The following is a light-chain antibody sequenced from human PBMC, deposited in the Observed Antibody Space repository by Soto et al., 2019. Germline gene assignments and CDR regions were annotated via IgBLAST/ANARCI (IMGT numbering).Light chain of an antibody. CDR2: KAS. V-gene: IGKV1-5*03. CDR1: QSITDW. CDR3: QHYITYPYT. J-gene: IGKJ5*01. Sequence: DIQMTQYHSTLSASVGDRVTITCRASQSITDWLAWYQQKPGKAPKLLIYKASSLESGVPSRFSGGGSGTEFTLTISSLQPDDFASYYCQHYITYPYTFGQGARLEIK.